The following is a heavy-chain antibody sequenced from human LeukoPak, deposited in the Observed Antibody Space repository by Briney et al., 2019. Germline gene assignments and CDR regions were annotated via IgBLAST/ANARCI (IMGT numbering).Heavy chain of an antibody. Sequence: ASVKVSCKASGYTFTSYGISWVRQAPGQGLEWMGWISGYNANTKYEQQLQGRVTMTTDTSTSTAYMELRSLRSDDTAVYYCARDQGYSGSYYDYWGQGTLVTVSS. CDR3: ARDQGYSGSYYDY. CDR1: GYTFTSYG. CDR2: ISGYNANT. V-gene: IGHV1-18*01. D-gene: IGHD1-26*01. J-gene: IGHJ4*02.